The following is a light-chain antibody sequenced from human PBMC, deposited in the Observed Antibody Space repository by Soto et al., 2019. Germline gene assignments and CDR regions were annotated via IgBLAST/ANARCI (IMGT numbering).Light chain of an antibody. CDR3: QRGNILPRT. J-gene: IGKJ1*01. CDR1: QGISSW. Sequence: DIQMTQSPSSVSASVGDRVTITCRASQGISSWLAWYQQKPGKAPKLLIYAASSWKSGFPSRFSGCASGTDFILSVCSLQPEAFASYDYQRGNILPRTLVQWTKVE. V-gene: IGKV1-12*01. CDR2: AAS.